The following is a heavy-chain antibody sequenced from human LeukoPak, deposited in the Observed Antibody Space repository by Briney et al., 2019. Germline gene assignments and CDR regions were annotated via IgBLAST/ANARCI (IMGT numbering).Heavy chain of an antibody. D-gene: IGHD6-6*01. J-gene: IGHJ4*02. CDR1: GFTFSSYA. Sequence: GGSLRLSCAASGFTFSSYAMSWVRQAPGKGLEWVSVIYSGGSTYYADSVKGRFTISRDNSKNTLYLQMNSLRAEDTAVYYCARGIDSIAGRYWGQGTLVTVSS. CDR2: IYSGGST. CDR3: ARGIDSIAGRY. V-gene: IGHV3-53*01.